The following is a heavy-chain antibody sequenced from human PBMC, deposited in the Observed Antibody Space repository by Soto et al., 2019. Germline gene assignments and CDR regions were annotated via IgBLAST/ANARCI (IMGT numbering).Heavy chain of an antibody. V-gene: IGHV1-2*02. CDR2: INPDSGGT. Sequence: ASGKVCFKASGYTFTDYYVHWVRQAPGQGLEWSPWINPDSGGTNLAQRFQGRVTMTSDTSINTAYMELSSLRSDDTAVYYCAIRTGQMAIISEFDGDWFFEVWGRGTMVTVSS. J-gene: IGHJ2*01. D-gene: IGHD2-21*01. CDR1: GYTFTDYY. CDR3: AIRTGQMAIISEFDGDWFFEV.